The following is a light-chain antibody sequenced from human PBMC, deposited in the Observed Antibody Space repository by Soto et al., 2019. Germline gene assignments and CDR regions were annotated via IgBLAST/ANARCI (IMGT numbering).Light chain of an antibody. Sequence: DIQMTPSPSSLSASFGDSVTSXXQTSQDISYHLNWYQQKPGKAPKLXIYDASNLETGVPSRFSGSGAGTYFTFTISSLQPEDIATYYCQQYENLPRTFGGGTKGDI. CDR1: QDISYH. V-gene: IGKV1-33*01. CDR2: DAS. J-gene: IGKJ4*01. CDR3: QQYENLPRT.